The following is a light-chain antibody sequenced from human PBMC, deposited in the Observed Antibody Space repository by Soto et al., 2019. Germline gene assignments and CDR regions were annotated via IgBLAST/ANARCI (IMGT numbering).Light chain of an antibody. CDR2: DVS. J-gene: IGLJ1*01. CDR3: TSYTTTGTYA. Sequence: QSVLTQPASVSGSPGQSITIPCTGASSDLGDYNYVSWYQQHPGKAPKLMIYDVSSRPSGVSDRFSGSKSGNTASLTISGLQAEDEADYYCTSYTTTGTYAFATGTKV. CDR1: SSDLGDYNY. V-gene: IGLV2-14*03.